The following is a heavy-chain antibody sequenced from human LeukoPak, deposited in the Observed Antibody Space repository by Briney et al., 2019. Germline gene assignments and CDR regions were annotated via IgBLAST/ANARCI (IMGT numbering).Heavy chain of an antibody. Sequence: PSETLSLTCTVSGYSISSGYYWGWIRQPPGKGLEWIGSIYQSGSTYYNPSLKSRVTIAVDTSKNQVSLTLNSVTAADTAVYYCARARIAVAGTGLHLDWFDPWGQGTLVTVSS. CDR2: IYQSGST. J-gene: IGHJ5*02. CDR3: ARARIAVAGTGLHLDWFDP. D-gene: IGHD6-19*01. CDR1: GYSISSGYY. V-gene: IGHV4-38-2*02.